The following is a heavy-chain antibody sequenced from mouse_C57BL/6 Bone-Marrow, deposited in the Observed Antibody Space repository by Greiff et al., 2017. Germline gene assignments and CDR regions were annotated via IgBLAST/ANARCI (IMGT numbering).Heavy chain of an antibody. CDR1: GYTFTSYW. J-gene: IGHJ1*03. Sequence: QVHVKQPGAELVKPGASVKVSCKASGYTFTSYWMHWVKQRPGQGLEWIGRIHPSDSDTNYTQKFKGKATLTVDKSYSTAYMQLSSLTSEDSAVYYCSILQYAPALLTVVVPVWGTGTTVTVSS. D-gene: IGHD1-1*01. CDR3: SILQYAPALLTVVVPV. CDR2: IHPSDSDT. V-gene: IGHV1-74*01.